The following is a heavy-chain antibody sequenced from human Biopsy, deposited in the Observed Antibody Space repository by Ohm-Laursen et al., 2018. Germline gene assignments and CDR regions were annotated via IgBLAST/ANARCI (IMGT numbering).Heavy chain of an antibody. D-gene: IGHD6-19*01. CDR3: ATTTMDTSGWFGNYFDS. Sequence: GTLSLTCIVSSGSISSYYWCWIRQPPGKGLEWIGYIDYRGSTKYNPSLRSRVTMSIDTSRNQFSLKLSSVTAADTAVYYCATTTMDTSGWFGNYFDSWGQGTLVTVSA. CDR2: IDYRGST. J-gene: IGHJ4*02. CDR1: SGSISSYY. V-gene: IGHV4-59*08.